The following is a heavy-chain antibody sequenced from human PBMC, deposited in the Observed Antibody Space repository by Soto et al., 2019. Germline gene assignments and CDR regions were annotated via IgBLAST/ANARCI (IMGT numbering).Heavy chain of an antibody. CDR1: GFTFSSYA. CDR3: ARGWRFLEWLSPTYYFDY. CDR2: ISDDGSNK. D-gene: IGHD3-3*01. V-gene: IGHV3-30-3*01. Sequence: QVQLVESGGGVVQPGRSLRLSCAASGFTFSSYAMHWVRQAPGKGLEWVAVISDDGSNKYYADSVKGRFTISRDNSKNTLYLQMNSLRAEDTAVYYGARGWRFLEWLSPTYYFDYWGQGTLVTVSS. J-gene: IGHJ4*02.